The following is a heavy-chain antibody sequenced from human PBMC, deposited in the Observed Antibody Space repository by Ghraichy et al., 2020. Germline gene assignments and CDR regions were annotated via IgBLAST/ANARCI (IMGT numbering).Heavy chain of an antibody. J-gene: IGHJ3*02. CDR3: AKSSADAFDI. CDR2: ISYDGSNK. V-gene: IGHV3-30*18. Sequence: GALRLSCAASGFTFSSYGMHWVRQAPGKGLEWVAVISYDGSNKYYADSVKGRFTISRDNSKNTLYLQMNSLRAEDTAVYYCAKSSADAFDIWGQGTMVTVSS. CDR1: GFTFSSYG.